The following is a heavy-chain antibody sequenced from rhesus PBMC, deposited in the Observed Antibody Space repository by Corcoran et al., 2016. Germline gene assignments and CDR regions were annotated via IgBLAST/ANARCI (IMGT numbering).Heavy chain of an antibody. J-gene: IGHJ4*01. CDR3: ARSGYGSGGVY. D-gene: IGHD4-4*01. CDR1: GASISSYW. CDR2: IFGKIGNP. V-gene: IGHV4-80*01. Sequence: QVQLQESGPGLVKPSETLSLTCAVSGASISSYWWSWIRQPPGKGLEWSGEIFGKIGNPYYNPTRKSRVIISKDASKNQFSLKLSSVTAADTAVYYCARSGYGSGGVYWGQGILVTVSS.